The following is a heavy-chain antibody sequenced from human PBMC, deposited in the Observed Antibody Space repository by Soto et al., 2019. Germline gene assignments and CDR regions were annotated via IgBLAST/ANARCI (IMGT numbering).Heavy chain of an antibody. Sequence: DVQLVESGGGLVQPGGSLRLSCAAYRFTFSNYWMTWVRQAPGKGLEWVANIKEDGSEKSHVDSVKGRFTISRDNAKNLLYLQMNSLSAEDTAVYYCARAAYSGDGLDVWGQGTTVTVS. CDR1: RFTFSNYW. J-gene: IGHJ6*02. CDR2: IKEDGSEK. D-gene: IGHD5-18*01. CDR3: ARAAYSGDGLDV. V-gene: IGHV3-7*04.